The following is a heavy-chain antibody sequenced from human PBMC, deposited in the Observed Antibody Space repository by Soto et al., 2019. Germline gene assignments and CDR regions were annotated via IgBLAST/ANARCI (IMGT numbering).Heavy chain of an antibody. D-gene: IGHD3-16*01. CDR1: GFTYSTYT. Sequence: PGGSLRLSCAASGFTYSTYTMHWVRQAPGKGLEWVAVISYDGSNKYYADSVKGRFTISRDNSKNTLYLQMDSLRPEDTAVYYCTTVTALGSRGFGLHPLGPFDYWGQGTLVTVS. V-gene: IGHV3-30*03. CDR3: TTVTALGSRGFGLHPLGPFDY. CDR2: ISYDGSNK. J-gene: IGHJ4*02.